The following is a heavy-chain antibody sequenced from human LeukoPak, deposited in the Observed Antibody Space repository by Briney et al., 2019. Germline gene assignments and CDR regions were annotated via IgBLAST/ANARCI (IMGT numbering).Heavy chain of an antibody. CDR3: ASSVRSYGYDAFDI. CDR1: GLTFSSYW. D-gene: IGHD5-18*01. J-gene: IGHJ3*02. V-gene: IGHV3-7*01. CDR2: IKQDGSEK. Sequence: GGSLTLSCAASGLTFSSYWMSWVRQPPGKGLEWVANIKQDGSEKYYVDSVKGRFTISRDNAKNSLYLQMNSLRTEDTAVYYCASSVRSYGYDAFDIWGQGTMVTVSS.